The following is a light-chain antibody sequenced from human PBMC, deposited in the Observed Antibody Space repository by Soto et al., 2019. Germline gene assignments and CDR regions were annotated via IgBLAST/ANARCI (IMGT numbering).Light chain of an antibody. CDR3: AAWNDGLNAYV. J-gene: IGLJ1*01. CDR2: SNN. V-gene: IGLV1-44*01. Sequence: QSVLTQPPSASGTPGQRVIISCSGSSSNIGSNIVNWYQQLPGTAPKLLIYSNNQRPSGVPDRFSGSKSGTSASLAISGLQSDDEADYYCAAWNDGLNAYVFETGTKVTVL. CDR1: SSNIGSNI.